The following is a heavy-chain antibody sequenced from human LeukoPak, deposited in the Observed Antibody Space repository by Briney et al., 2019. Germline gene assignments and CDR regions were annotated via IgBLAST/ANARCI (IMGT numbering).Heavy chain of an antibody. J-gene: IGHJ1*01. D-gene: IGHD4-17*01. CDR3: ARGGRSTVTNPGDEYFQH. CDR1: GGSISSYY. Sequence: PSETLSLTCTVSGGSISSYYWSWIRQPPGKGLEWIGHIYYSGSTNYNPSLKSRATISVDTSKNQFSLKLSSVTAADTAVYYCARGGRSTVTNPGDEYFQHWGQGTLVTVSS. CDR2: IYYSGST. V-gene: IGHV4-59*01.